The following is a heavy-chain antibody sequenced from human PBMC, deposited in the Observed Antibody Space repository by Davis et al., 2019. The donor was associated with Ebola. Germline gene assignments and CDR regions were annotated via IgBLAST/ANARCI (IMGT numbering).Heavy chain of an antibody. V-gene: IGHV4-59*12. D-gene: IGHD1-26*01. CDR1: GGSFSGYY. CDR3: ARDGWELVGYYYGMDV. Sequence: SETLSLTCAVYGGSFSGYYWSWIRQPPGKGLEWIGYIYYSGSTNYNPSLKSRVTISVDTSKNQFSLKLSSVTAADTAVYYCARDGWELVGYYYGMDVWGQGTTVTVSS. CDR2: IYYSGST. J-gene: IGHJ6*02.